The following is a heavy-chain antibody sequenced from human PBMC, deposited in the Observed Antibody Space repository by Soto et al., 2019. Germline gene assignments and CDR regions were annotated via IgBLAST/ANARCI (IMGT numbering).Heavy chain of an antibody. CDR2: IGTAGDT. CDR3: ARGVARWNYYDY. CDR1: GFTFSSYD. Sequence: PGGSLRLSCAASGFTFSSYDMHWVRQATGKGLEWVSAIGTAGDTYYPGSVKGRFTISRENAKNSLYLQMNSLRAGDTAVYYCARGVARWNYYDYWGQGTPVTVSS. D-gene: IGHD1-1*01. V-gene: IGHV3-13*01. J-gene: IGHJ4*02.